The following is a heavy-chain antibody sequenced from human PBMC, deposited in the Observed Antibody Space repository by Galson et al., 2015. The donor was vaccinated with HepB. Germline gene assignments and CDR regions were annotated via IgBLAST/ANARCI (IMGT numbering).Heavy chain of an antibody. J-gene: IGHJ4*01. CDR1: GYSFSNFG. V-gene: IGHV1-18*01. CDR2: ISLYNGKT. Sequence: SVKVSCKASGYSFSNFGISWVRQAPGQGLEWMGWISLYNGKTRYEEKVQDRVTMTADTSSSTAYLDLRDLRSDDTAVYFCARVFYYDSSGSQPYYLDHWGQGTLVTVSS. D-gene: IGHD3-22*01. CDR3: ARVFYYDSSGSQPYYLDH.